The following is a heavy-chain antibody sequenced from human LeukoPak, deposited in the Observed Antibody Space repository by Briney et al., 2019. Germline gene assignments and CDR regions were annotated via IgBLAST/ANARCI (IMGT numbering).Heavy chain of an antibody. J-gene: IGHJ4*02. CDR2: MNPNSGNT. Sequence: ASVKVSCKASGYTFTSYDFNWVRQATGQGLEWMGWMNPNSGNTGYAQKFQGRVTMTRNTSISTAYMELSSLRSEDTAVYYCARITFGGVIVPFDYWGQGTLVTVSS. CDR1: GYTFTSYD. CDR3: ARITFGGVIVPFDY. D-gene: IGHD3-16*01. V-gene: IGHV1-8*01.